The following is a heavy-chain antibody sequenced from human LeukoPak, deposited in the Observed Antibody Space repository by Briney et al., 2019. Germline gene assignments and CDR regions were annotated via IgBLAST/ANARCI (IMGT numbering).Heavy chain of an antibody. CDR3: AKSIDSGGYPLGDS. Sequence: GGSLRLSCTGSGFAIPNDGMAWVRQAPGKGLEWISSIGAGVTGKYYAASVRGRFTISKDNSKETVFLQMNSLRAEDTALYYCAKSIDSGGYPLGDSWGQGTLVIVSS. CDR2: IGAGVTGK. CDR1: GFAIPNDG. V-gene: IGHV3-23*01. D-gene: IGHD3-22*01. J-gene: IGHJ4*02.